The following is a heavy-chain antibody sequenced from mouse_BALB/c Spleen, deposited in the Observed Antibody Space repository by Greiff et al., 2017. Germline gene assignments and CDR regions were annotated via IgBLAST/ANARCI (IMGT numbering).Heavy chain of an antibody. CDR3: ARYGNYGGFAY. D-gene: IGHD2-1*01. CDR2: INPYNGAT. J-gene: IGHJ3*01. CDR1: GYSFTGYY. V-gene: IGHV1-31*01. Sequence: EVQLQQSGPELVKPGASVKISCKASGYSFTGYYMHWVKQSHVKSLEWIGRINPYNGATSYNQNFKDKASLTVDKSSSTAYMELHSLTSEDSAVYYCARYGNYGGFAYWGQGTLVTVSA.